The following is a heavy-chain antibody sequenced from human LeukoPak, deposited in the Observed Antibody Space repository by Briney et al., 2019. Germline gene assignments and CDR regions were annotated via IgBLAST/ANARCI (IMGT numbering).Heavy chain of an antibody. CDR1: GFTFSSYA. CDR3: AREKLDTRGYVDY. V-gene: IGHV3-23*01. D-gene: IGHD3-22*01. J-gene: IGHJ4*02. Sequence: GGSLRLSCAASGFTFSSYAMSWVRQAPGKGLEWVSAISGSGGSTYYADSVKGRFTISRDNAKNLLYLQMTSLRAEDTAVYYCAREKLDTRGYVDYWGQGTLVTVSS. CDR2: ISGSGGST.